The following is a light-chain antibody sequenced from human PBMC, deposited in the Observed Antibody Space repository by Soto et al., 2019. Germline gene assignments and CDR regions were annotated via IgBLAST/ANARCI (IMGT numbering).Light chain of an antibody. V-gene: IGKV1-39*01. Sequence: DIQMTQSPSSLSASVGDRVTITCRASQSISSYLNWYQQKPGKAPKLLIYAASSLQSGVPSSFSGSGSGTDFTLTISDLQPEDFATYYCQQSYSTPWTVGQGTKVEIK. CDR2: AAS. J-gene: IGKJ1*01. CDR3: QQSYSTPWT. CDR1: QSISSY.